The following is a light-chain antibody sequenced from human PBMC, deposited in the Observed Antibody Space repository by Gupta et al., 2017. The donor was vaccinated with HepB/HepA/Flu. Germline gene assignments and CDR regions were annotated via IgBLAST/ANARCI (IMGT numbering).Light chain of an antibody. J-gene: IGKJ5*01. CDR1: QSVSSSY. Sequence: EIVLTQSPGTLSLPPGERATLSCRASQSVSSSYLAWYQQKPGQAPRLLIYGASSRATGIPDRFSGSGSGTDFTLTISRLEPEDFAVYYCQQYCSSPPITFGQGTRLEIK. V-gene: IGKV3-20*01. CDR2: GAS. CDR3: QQYCSSPPIT.